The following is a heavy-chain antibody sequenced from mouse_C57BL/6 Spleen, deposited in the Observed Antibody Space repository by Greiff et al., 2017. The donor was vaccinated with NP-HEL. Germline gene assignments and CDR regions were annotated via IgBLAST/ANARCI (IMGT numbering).Heavy chain of an antibody. CDR3: AREGYDGYYSYYFDY. Sequence: VQLQQSGAELVKPGASVKLSCKASGYTFTSYWMHWVKQRPGQGLEWIGMIHPNSGSTNYNEKFKSKATLTVDKSSSTAYMQLSSLTSEDSAVYYCAREGYDGYYSYYFDYWGQGTTLTVSS. D-gene: IGHD2-3*01. CDR2: IHPNSGST. J-gene: IGHJ2*01. CDR1: GYTFTSYW. V-gene: IGHV1-64*01.